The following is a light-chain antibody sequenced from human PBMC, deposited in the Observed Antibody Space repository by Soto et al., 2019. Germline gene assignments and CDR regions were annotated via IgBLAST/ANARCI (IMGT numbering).Light chain of an antibody. CDR2: DAS. CDR3: QQRSIWPWT. Sequence: EIVLTQSPATLSLSPGERATLSCWASQSVSNYFVWYQQKPGQAPRLLIYDASKRATGIPARFRGSGSGTDFTLTISSLEPEDFAVYYCQQRSIWPWTFGQGTKV. J-gene: IGKJ1*01. V-gene: IGKV3-11*01. CDR1: QSVSNY.